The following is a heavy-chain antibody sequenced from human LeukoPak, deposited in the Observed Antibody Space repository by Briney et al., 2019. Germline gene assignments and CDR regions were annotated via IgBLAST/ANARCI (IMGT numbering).Heavy chain of an antibody. CDR2: IYHSGST. D-gene: IGHD5-18*01. Sequence: SETLSLTCAVSGYSISSGYYWGWIRQPPGKGLEWIGSIYHSGSTYYNPSLKSRVTISVDTSKNQFSLKLSSVTAADTAVYYCARRSTARAFDIWGQRTMVTVSS. J-gene: IGHJ3*02. V-gene: IGHV4-38-2*01. CDR3: ARRSTARAFDI. CDR1: GYSISSGYY.